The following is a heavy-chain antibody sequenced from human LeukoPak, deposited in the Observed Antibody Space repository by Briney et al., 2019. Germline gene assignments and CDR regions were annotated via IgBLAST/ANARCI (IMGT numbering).Heavy chain of an antibody. V-gene: IGHV3-33*01. CDR3: ARDVARGATYP. CDR1: GFTFSSYG. J-gene: IGHJ5*02. Sequence: GGSLRLSCAASGFTFSSYGMHWVRQAPGKGLEWVAVIWYDGSNKYYADSVKGRFTISRDNSKNTLYLQMNSLRAEDTAVYYRARDVARGATYPWGQGTLVTVSS. CDR2: IWYDGSNK. D-gene: IGHD1-26*01.